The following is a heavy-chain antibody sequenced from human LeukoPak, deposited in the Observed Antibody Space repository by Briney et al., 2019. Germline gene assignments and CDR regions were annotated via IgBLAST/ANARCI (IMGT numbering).Heavy chain of an antibody. J-gene: IGHJ4*02. CDR1: AFTFSSYS. CDR3: ARDVEAAGTALDY. CDR2: ISSSSSYI. D-gene: IGHD6-13*01. Sequence: GGSLRLSCAASAFTFSSYSMNWVRQAPGKGLEWVSSISSSSSYIYYADSVKGRFTISRDNAKNSLYLQMNSLRAEDTAVYYCARDVEAAGTALDYWGQGTLVTVSS. V-gene: IGHV3-21*01.